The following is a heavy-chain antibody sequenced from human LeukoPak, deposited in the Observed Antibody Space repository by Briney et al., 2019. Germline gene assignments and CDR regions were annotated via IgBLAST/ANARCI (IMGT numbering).Heavy chain of an antibody. CDR1: GGTFSSYA. Sequence: ASVKVSCKASGGTFSSYAISWVRQAPGQGLEWMGGIIPIFGTANYAQKFQGRVTITADKSTSTAYMELSSLRSEDTAVYYCASMVTIVGAPFDYWGQGTLVTVSS. CDR2: IIPIFGTA. D-gene: IGHD1-26*01. J-gene: IGHJ4*02. CDR3: ASMVTIVGAPFDY. V-gene: IGHV1-69*06.